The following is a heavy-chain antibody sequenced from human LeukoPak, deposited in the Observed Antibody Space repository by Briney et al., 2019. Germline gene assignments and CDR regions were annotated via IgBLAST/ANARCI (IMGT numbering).Heavy chain of an antibody. CDR2: TNRDGSSK. D-gene: IGHD5-18*01. Sequence: GGSLRLSCAASGFTFSSYWMHWVRQAPGKGLVWVSSTNRDGSSKYYAASVKGRFTISRDNAKNTLYLQMNSLRAEGTAVYYCARDEGVDTAMVKRGFDYWGQGTLVTVSS. J-gene: IGHJ4*02. CDR3: ARDEGVDTAMVKRGFDY. V-gene: IGHV3-74*01. CDR1: GFTFSSYW.